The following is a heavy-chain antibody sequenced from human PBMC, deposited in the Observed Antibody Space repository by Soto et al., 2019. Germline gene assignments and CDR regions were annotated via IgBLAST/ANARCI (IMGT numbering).Heavy chain of an antibody. CDR2: IYYSGST. D-gene: IGHD3-10*01. J-gene: IGHJ5*02. CDR3: ARPQYYYGSGSYPLGWFDP. Sequence: PSETLSLTCTVSGGSISSSSYYWGWIRQPPGKGLEWIGSIYYSGSTYYNPSLKSRVTISVDTSKNQFSLKLSSVTAADTAVYYCARPQYYYGSGSYPLGWFDPWGQGTLVTVSS. CDR1: GGSISSSSYY. V-gene: IGHV4-39*01.